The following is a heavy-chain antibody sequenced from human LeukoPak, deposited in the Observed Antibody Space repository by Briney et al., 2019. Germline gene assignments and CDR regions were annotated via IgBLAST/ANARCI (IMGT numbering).Heavy chain of an antibody. CDR3: VRGDIVVVTAAFDY. V-gene: IGHV1-8*01. Sequence: ASVKVSCKASGYTFTSYDINWVRQATGQGLEWMGWMNPNSGNTGYAQKFQGRVTMTRNTSISTAYMELSSLRSEDTAVYYCVRGDIVVVTAAFDYWGQETLVTVSS. J-gene: IGHJ4*02. CDR2: MNPNSGNT. CDR1: GYTFTSYD. D-gene: IGHD2-21*02.